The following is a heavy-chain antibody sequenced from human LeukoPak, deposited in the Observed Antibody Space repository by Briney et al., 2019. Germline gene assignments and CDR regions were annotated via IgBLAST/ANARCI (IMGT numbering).Heavy chain of an antibody. D-gene: IGHD1-26*01. V-gene: IGHV3-7*01. CDR1: GFTFSNYW. Sequence: GGSLRLSCAASGFTFSNYWMAWVRQAPGKGLEWVANIKQDESTKHYVESVKGRFTISRDNTKNPLYLQMDSLRAEDSAVYYCARDDGGSLEHWSQGTLVTVSS. CDR3: ARDDGGSLEH. J-gene: IGHJ4*02. CDR2: IKQDESTK.